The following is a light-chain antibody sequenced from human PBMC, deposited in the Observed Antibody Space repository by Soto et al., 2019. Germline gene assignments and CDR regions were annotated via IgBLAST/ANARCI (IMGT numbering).Light chain of an antibody. CDR3: QSYDSSNHVV. CDR2: EDN. V-gene: IGLV6-57*02. J-gene: IGLJ2*01. Sequence: NFMLTQPHSVSESPGQTVTISCTGSSGSIASNYVQWYQQRPGSAPPTVIYEDNQRPSGVPDRFSASIDSSSNSASLTIAGLKTEEEADYYCQSYDSSNHVVFGGGTKLTVL. CDR1: SGSIASNY.